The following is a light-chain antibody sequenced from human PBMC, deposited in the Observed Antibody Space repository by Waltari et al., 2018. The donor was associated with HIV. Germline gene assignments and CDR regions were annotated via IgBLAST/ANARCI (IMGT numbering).Light chain of an antibody. CDR1: HSVLYTSNSNNY. J-gene: IGKJ5*01. V-gene: IGKV4-1*01. CDR3: QQYYSTPIT. Sequence: DVVMTQSPASLAVSLGARAPINCKSSHSVLYTSNSNNYLAWYQQKPGQPPKLLIYWASTRESGVPDRFSGSGSGTEFTLTISSLQAEDVAVYYCQQYYSTPITFGQGTRLEIK. CDR2: WAS.